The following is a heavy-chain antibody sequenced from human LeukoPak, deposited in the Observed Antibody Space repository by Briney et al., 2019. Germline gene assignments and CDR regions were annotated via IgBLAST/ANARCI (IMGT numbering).Heavy chain of an antibody. Sequence: SETPSLTCTVSGGSISSYYWSWIRQPPGKGLEWIGYIYYSGSTNYNPSLKSRVTISVDTSKNQFSLKLSSVTAADTAVYYCARDRSLDIVVVPDYYYGMDVWGKGTTVTVSS. CDR1: GGSISSYY. D-gene: IGHD2-2*03. CDR3: ARDRSLDIVVVPDYYYGMDV. V-gene: IGHV4-59*01. CDR2: IYYSGST. J-gene: IGHJ6*04.